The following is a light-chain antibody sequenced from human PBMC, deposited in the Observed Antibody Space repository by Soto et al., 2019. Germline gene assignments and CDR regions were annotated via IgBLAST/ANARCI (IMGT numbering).Light chain of an antibody. CDR2: QTS. Sequence: EMVLTLSPPTLSSFPGDRVTLSCRASQYINTRLAWYQHRPGQAPRLLIYQTSIRAAGIPARFSASGTGTDFTLTISDVQHEDLAVYYCHQRQSWPRTFGQGTKADIK. J-gene: IGKJ1*01. CDR3: HQRQSWPRT. V-gene: IGKV3-11*01. CDR1: QYINTR.